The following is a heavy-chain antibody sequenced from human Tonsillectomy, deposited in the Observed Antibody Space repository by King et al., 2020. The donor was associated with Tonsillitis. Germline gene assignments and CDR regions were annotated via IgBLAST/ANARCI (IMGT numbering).Heavy chain of an antibody. J-gene: IGHJ4*02. Sequence: VQLVESGAEVKKPGASMKVSCTSSGYTFTGHFMHWVRQAPGQGLEWRGWINPNSGGTNYAQSFQGRVTITRDTSIRTVYMELSRLRSDDTAVYYCARDRALYGGYPWDFNYWGQGTLVTVSS. D-gene: IGHD5-12*01. CDR3: ARDRALYGGYPWDFNY. CDR1: GYTFTGHF. CDR2: INPNSGGT. V-gene: IGHV1-2*02.